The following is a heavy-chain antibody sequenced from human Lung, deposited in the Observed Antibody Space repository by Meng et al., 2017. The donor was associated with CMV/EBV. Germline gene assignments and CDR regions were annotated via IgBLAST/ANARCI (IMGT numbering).Heavy chain of an antibody. Sequence: QVQLQEPGPGLVKPSQTLSLTCTVSGGSISSGDYYWSWIRQPPGKGLEWIGYTYYSGSTYYNPSLKSRVTISVDTSKNQFSLKLSSVTAADTAVYYCARALDTAMVTFDYWGQGTLVTVSS. CDR1: GGSISSGDYY. CDR3: ARALDTAMVTFDY. CDR2: TYYSGST. D-gene: IGHD5-18*01. V-gene: IGHV4-30-4*08. J-gene: IGHJ4*02.